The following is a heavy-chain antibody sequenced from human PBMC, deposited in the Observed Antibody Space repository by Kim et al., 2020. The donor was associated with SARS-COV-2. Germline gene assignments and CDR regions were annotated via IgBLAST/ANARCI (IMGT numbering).Heavy chain of an antibody. CDR3: AKGGTSSRSDY. J-gene: IGHJ4*02. CDR1: GFTFSNFA. V-gene: IGHV3-23*01. D-gene: IGHD6-13*01. CDR2: VSGSDGTT. Sequence: GGSLRLSCAASGFTFSNFAMSWVRQAPGKGLEWVSTVSGSDGTTYYADSVKGRFTISRDNSKNTLYLQMNSLRAEDTAIYYCAKGGTSSRSDYWGQGTLVTVSS.